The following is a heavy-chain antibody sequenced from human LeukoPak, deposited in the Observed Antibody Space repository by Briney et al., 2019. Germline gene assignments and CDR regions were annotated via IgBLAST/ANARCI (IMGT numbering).Heavy chain of an antibody. CDR2: IYYSGST. CDR3: ARVLRDPIVVAFDP. J-gene: IGHJ5*02. CDR1: GGSFSGYY. D-gene: IGHD3-22*01. Sequence: SETLSLTCAVYGGSFSGYYWSWIRQPPGKGLEWIGYIYYSGSTNYNPSLKSRVTISVDTSKNQFSLKLSSVTAADTAVYYCARVLRDPIVVAFDPWGQGTLVTVSS. V-gene: IGHV4-59*01.